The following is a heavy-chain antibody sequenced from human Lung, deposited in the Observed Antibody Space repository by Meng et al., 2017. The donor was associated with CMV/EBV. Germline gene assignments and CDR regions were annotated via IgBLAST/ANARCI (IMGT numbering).Heavy chain of an antibody. CDR1: GYTFTSYY. CDR3: ARGGRGVVVPAAEFDY. Sequence: ASVXVSCKASGYTFTSYYMHWVRQAPGQGLEWMGIINPSGGSTSYAQKFQGRVTMTRDTSTSTVYMGLSSLRSEDTAVYYCARGGRGVVVPAAEFDYWGQGTLVNVSS. J-gene: IGHJ4*02. CDR2: INPSGGST. V-gene: IGHV1-46*01. D-gene: IGHD2-2*01.